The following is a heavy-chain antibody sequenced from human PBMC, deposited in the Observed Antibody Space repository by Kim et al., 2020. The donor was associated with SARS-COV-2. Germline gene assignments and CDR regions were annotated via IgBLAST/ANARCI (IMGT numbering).Heavy chain of an antibody. J-gene: IGHJ4*02. D-gene: IGHD5-12*01. V-gene: IGHV3-11*06. CDR3: AREGYSGYEKYYFDY. Sequence: DSVKGRFTISRDNAKNSLYLQRNSLRAEDTAVYYCAREGYSGYEKYYFDYWGQGTLVTVSS.